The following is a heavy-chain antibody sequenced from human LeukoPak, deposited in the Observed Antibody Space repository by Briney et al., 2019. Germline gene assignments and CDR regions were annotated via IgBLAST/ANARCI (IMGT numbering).Heavy chain of an antibody. CDR2: INHSGST. V-gene: IGHV4-34*01. Sequence: SSETLSLTCAVSGYSISSGYYWSWIRQPPGKGLEWIGEINHSGSTNYNPSLKSRVTISVDTSKTQFSLKLSSVTAADTAVYYCASPYGDYNGAFVIWGQGTMVTVSS. CDR3: ASPYGDYNGAFVI. CDR1: GYSISSGYY. D-gene: IGHD4-17*01. J-gene: IGHJ3*02.